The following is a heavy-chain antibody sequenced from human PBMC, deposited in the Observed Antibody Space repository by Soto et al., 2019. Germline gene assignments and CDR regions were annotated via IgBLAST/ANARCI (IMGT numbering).Heavy chain of an antibody. D-gene: IGHD3-3*01. J-gene: IGHJ6*03. CDR3: ARGPRITIFGVVQSYYYYMDX. CDR2: MNPNSGNT. Sequence: ASVKVSCKASGYTFTSYDINWVRQATGQGLEWMGWMNPNSGNTGYAQKFQGRVTMTRNTSISTAYMELSSLRSEDTAVYYCARGPRITIFGVVQSYYYYMDXWGKGTTVTVSS. V-gene: IGHV1-8*01. CDR1: GYTFTSYD.